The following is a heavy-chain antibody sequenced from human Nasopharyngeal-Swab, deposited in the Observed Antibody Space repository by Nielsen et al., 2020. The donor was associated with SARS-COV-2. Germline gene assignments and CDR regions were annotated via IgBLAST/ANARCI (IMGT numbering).Heavy chain of an antibody. CDR3: ATQRLDYYYDSSGYYSNWFDP. Sequence: SETLSLTCTVSGGSISSYYWSWIRQPPGKGLEWIGYIYYSGSTNYNPSLKSRVTISVDTSKNQFSLKLSPVTAADTAVYYCATQRLDYYYDSSGYYSNWFDPWGQGTLVTVSS. D-gene: IGHD3-22*01. CDR2: IYYSGST. CDR1: GGSISSYY. J-gene: IGHJ5*02. V-gene: IGHV4-59*08.